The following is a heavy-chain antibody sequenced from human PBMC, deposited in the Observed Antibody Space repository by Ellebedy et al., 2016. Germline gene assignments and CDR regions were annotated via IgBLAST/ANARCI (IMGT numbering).Heavy chain of an antibody. V-gene: IGHV5-10-1*01. J-gene: IGHJ2*01. D-gene: IGHD6-13*01. CDR1: GYSFTSYW. CDR2: IDPSDSYT. CDR3: ARLLRNIAEDWYFDL. Sequence: GESLKISXKGSGYSFTSYWISWVRQMPGKGLEWMGRIDPSDSYTNYSPSFQGHVTISADKSISTAYLQWSSLKASDTAMYYCARLLRNIAEDWYFDLWGRGTLVTVSS.